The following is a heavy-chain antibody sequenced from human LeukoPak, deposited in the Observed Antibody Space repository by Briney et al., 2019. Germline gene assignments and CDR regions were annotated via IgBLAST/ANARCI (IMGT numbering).Heavy chain of an antibody. CDR3: ARDSLVSPYAFDI. V-gene: IGHV1-2*02. D-gene: IGHD2-2*01. CDR1: GYTFTGYY. CDR2: INPNSGGT. J-gene: IGHJ3*02. Sequence: GASLKISCKSSGYTFTGYYMHWVRQAPGQGLEWMGWINPNSGGTNYAQNFQGRVTMTRDTSISTAYMELSRMRSDDTAVYYCARDSLVSPYAFDIWGQGTMVTVSS.